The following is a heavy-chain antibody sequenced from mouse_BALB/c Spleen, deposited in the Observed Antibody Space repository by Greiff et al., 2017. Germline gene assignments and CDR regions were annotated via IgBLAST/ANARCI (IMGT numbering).Heavy chain of an antibody. J-gene: IGHJ3*01. CDR3: TRSMITAGFAY. CDR2: INPSNGGT. CDR1: GYTFTSYY. D-gene: IGHD2-4*01. V-gene: IGHV1S81*02. Sequence: VQLQQSGAELVKPGASVKLSCTASGYTFTSYYMYWVKQRPGQGLEWIGEINPSNGGTNFNEKFKSKATLTVDKSSSTAYMQLSSLTSEDSAVYYCTRSMITAGFAYWGQGTLVTVSA.